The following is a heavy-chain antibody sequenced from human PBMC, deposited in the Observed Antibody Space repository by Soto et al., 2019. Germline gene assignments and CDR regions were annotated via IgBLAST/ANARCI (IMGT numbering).Heavy chain of an antibody. D-gene: IGHD1-20*01. Sequence: WGSLRLSCAASGFTFSDYYMSWIRQAPGKGLEWVSYISSSGSTIYYADSVKGRFTISRDNAKNSLYLQMNSLRAEDTAVYYCARGRYNWNAYYFDYWGQGTLVTVSS. J-gene: IGHJ4*02. CDR2: ISSSGSTI. CDR1: GFTFSDYY. CDR3: ARGRYNWNAYYFDY. V-gene: IGHV3-11*01.